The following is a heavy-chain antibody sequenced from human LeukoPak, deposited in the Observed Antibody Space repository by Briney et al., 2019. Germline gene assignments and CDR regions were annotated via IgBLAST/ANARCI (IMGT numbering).Heavy chain of an antibody. CDR1: GDSISSGGYS. V-gene: IGHV4-31*03. CDR3: ARESGAAAAAPRFDY. Sequence: SQTLSLTCTVPGDSISSGGYSWSWIRQHPGTGLEWIGYIYYSGTTYYNPSLKSRVTISVDTSKNLFSLKLNSVTAADTAVYYCARESGAAAAAPRFDYWGQGTLVTVSS. D-gene: IGHD6-13*01. J-gene: IGHJ4*02. CDR2: IYYSGTT.